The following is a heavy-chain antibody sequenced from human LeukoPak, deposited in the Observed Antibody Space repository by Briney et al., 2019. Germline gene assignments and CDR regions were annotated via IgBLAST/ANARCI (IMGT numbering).Heavy chain of an antibody. CDR2: INPNSGGT. D-gene: IGHD3-10*01. CDR3: ARATAFRLWFGELMGAFDI. V-gene: IGHV1-2*02. CDR1: GYTFTGYY. Sequence: ASVKVSCKASGYTFTGYYMHWVRQAPGQGLEWMGWINPNSGGTNYAQKFQGRVTMTRDTSISTAYMELSRLRSDDTAVYYCARATAFRLWFGELMGAFDIWGQGTMVTVSS. J-gene: IGHJ3*02.